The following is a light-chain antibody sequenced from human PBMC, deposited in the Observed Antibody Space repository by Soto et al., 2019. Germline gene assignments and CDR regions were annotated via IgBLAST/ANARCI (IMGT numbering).Light chain of an antibody. CDR3: QQNNKWPPVT. CDR1: QTISND. V-gene: IGKV3-15*01. CDR2: GAS. J-gene: IGKJ4*01. Sequence: EVVMTQSPATVSVSPGEGVTLSCRASQTISNDLAWYQQKPGQAPRLLIYGASTRATGVPGRFSGGGSGTEFALTISSLQSEDFAFYYCQQNNKWPPVTFGGGTKVEIK.